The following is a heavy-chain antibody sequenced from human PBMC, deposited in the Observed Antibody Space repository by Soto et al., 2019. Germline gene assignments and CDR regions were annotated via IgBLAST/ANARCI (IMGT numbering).Heavy chain of an antibody. CDR3: ARDSKLAAAGTVNYYYGMDV. D-gene: IGHD6-13*01. V-gene: IGHV1-18*04. CDR2: ISAYNGNT. Sequence: ASVKVSCKASGYTFTSYGISWVRQAPGQGLEWMGWISAYNGNTNYAQKLQGRVTMTTDTSTSTAYMELRSLRSDDTAVYYCARDSKLAAAGTVNYYYGMDVWGQGTTVTV. J-gene: IGHJ6*02. CDR1: GYTFTSYG.